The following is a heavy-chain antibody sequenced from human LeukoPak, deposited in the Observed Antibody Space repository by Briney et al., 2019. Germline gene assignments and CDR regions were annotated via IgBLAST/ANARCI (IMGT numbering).Heavy chain of an antibody. J-gene: IGHJ4*02. V-gene: IGHV3-30-3*01. D-gene: IGHD4-11*01. CDR2: ISYDGSNK. Sequence: GGSLRLSCAASGFTVSSNYMSWVRQAPGKGLEWVAVISYDGSNKYYADSVKGRFTISRDNSKNTLYLQMNSLRAEDTAVYYCARATTVRTPPYYFDYWGQGTLVTVSS. CDR3: ARATTVRTPPYYFDY. CDR1: GFTVSSNY.